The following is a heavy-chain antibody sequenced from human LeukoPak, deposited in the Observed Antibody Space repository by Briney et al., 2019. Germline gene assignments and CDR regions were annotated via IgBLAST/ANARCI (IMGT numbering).Heavy chain of an antibody. CDR2: ISGSGGST. V-gene: IGHV3-23*01. J-gene: IGHJ5*02. D-gene: IGHD3-3*01. CDR3: AKGDLFWSGYEGFDP. CDR1: GFTFSSYA. Sequence: GASLRLSCAASGFTFSSYAMSWVRQAPGKGLEWVSAISGSGGSTYYADSVKGRFTISRDNSKNTLYLQMNSLRAEDTAVYYCAKGDLFWSGYEGFDPWGQGTLVTVPS.